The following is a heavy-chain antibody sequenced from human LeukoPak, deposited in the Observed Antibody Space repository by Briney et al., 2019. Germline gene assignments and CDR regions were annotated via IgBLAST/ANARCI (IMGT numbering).Heavy chain of an antibody. CDR3: ARDSLNGGLGYCSGGSCPYPYYYYGMDV. CDR2: INPSGGST. V-gene: IGHV1-46*01. CDR1: GYTFTSYY. J-gene: IGHJ6*02. Sequence: RASVKVSCKASGYTFTSYYMHWVRQAPGQGLEWMGIINPSGGSTSYAQKFQGRVTMTRDTSTSTVYMELSSLRSEDTAVYYCARDSLNGGLGYCSGGSCPYPYYYYGMDVWGQGTTVTVSS. D-gene: IGHD2-15*01.